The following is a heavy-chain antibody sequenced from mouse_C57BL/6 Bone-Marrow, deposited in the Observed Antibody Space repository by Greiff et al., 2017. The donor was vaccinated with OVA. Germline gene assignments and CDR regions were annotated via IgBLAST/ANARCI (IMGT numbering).Heavy chain of an antibody. V-gene: IGHV1-19*01. J-gene: IGHJ4*01. CDR3: ARSGTVVATGAMDY. CDR1: GYTFTDYY. CDR2: INPYNGGT. D-gene: IGHD1-1*01. Sequence: EVQLQESGPVLVKPGASVKMSCKASGYTFTDYYMNWVKQSHGKSLEWIGVINPYNGGTSYNQKFKGKATLTVDKSSSTAYMELNSLTSEDSAVYYGARSGTVVATGAMDYWGQGTSVTVSS.